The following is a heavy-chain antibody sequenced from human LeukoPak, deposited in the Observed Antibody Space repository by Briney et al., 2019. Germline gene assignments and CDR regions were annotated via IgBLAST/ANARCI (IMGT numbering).Heavy chain of an antibody. CDR1: GFTFSSYW. CDR2: IKQDGSEK. CDR3: ARDEPLVVVPAAVPIFDY. D-gene: IGHD2-2*02. Sequence: GGSLRLSCAASGFTFSSYWMSWVRQAPGKGLEWVANIKQDGSEKYYVDSVKGRFTISRDNAKNSLYLQMNSLRAEDTAVYYCARDEPLVVVPAAVPIFDYRGQGTLVTVSS. J-gene: IGHJ4*02. V-gene: IGHV3-7*01.